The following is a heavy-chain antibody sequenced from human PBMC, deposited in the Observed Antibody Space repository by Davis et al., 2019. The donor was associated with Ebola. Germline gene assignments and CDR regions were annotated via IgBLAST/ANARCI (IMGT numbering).Heavy chain of an antibody. CDR3: ARGGPVVTATRFDD. J-gene: IGHJ4*02. V-gene: IGHV4-31*03. CDR1: GGSISSGGYY. CDR2: VYHTGLT. Sequence: PSETLSLTCTVSGGSISSGGYYWSWIRQHPGKGLEWIGSVYHTGLTYYNPSLKSRVTISVDTSTDQFSLTLNSVTAADTAIYYCARGGPVVTATRFDDWGQGMLVTVSS. D-gene: IGHD2-21*02.